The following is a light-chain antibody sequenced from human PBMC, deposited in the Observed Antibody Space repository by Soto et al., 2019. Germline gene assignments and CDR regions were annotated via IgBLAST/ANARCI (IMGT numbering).Light chain of an antibody. CDR3: SSYTSDSSYV. Sequence: QSVLTQPASVSGSPGQSITISCTGTSSDVGLYDYVSWYQQHPGKAPQLMIYAVSNRPSGVSNRFSASKSANTASLFISGLQAEDEADYSCSSYTSDSSYVFGSGTKVTVL. V-gene: IGLV2-14*01. CDR1: SSDVGLYDY. CDR2: AVS. J-gene: IGLJ1*01.